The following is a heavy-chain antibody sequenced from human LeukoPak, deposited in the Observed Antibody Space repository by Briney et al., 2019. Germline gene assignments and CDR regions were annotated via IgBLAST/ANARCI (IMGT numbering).Heavy chain of an antibody. D-gene: IGHD1-7*01. CDR2: VHHTGSA. CDR1: GFTFSDYY. CDR3: ARDSWDYIAMDV. Sequence: GSLRLSCAASGFTFSDYYMSWIRQAPGKGLEWIGYVHHTGSADYNPSLKSRVTISLDMSKSQFSLMLTSATAADTAVYYCARDSWDYIAMDVWGPGTTVTVSS. J-gene: IGHJ6*02. V-gene: IGHV4-59*01.